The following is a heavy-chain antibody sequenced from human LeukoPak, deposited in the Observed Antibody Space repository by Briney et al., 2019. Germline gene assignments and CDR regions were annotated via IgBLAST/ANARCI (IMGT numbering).Heavy chain of an antibody. CDR1: GGSISSYY. Sequence: SETLSLTCTVSGGSISSYYWSWIRQPPGKGLEWIGYIYYSGSTNYNPSLKSRVTISVDTSKNQFSLKLTSVTAADTAVYYCARARYANAWYAFDIWGHGTMVTVSS. J-gene: IGHJ3*02. D-gene: IGHD2-2*01. CDR2: IYYSGST. CDR3: ARARYANAWYAFDI. V-gene: IGHV4-59*01.